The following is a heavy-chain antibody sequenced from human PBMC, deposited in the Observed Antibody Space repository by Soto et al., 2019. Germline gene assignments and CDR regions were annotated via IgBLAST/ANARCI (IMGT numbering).Heavy chain of an antibody. J-gene: IGHJ4*02. Sequence: GGSLRLACAAPGFTFSSYAMHWVRQAPGKGLEWVAVIAYDGSNKYYADSVKGRFTISRDNSKNTLYLQMNSLRAEDTAVYYCASHPFYPYWGQGTLVTVSS. CDR2: IAYDGSNK. CDR1: GFTFSSYA. V-gene: IGHV3-30-3*01. CDR3: ASHPFYPY.